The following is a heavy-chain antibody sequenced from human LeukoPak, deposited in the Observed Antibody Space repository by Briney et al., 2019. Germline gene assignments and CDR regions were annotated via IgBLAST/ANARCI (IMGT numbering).Heavy chain of an antibody. CDR2: IYSSGST. Sequence: PSETLSLTCTVSGGSIGSGHHYWGWIRQPPGKGLEWIGSIYSSGSTYYNPSLRTRVTMSVDKSKDHFSLQVTSLTAADTAVYYCARIFRPTGYYSSPKSGSIDLWGQGTLVTVSS. CDR1: GGSIGSGHHY. J-gene: IGHJ5*02. V-gene: IGHV4-39*02. CDR3: ARIFRPTGYYSSPKSGSIDL. D-gene: IGHD3-9*01.